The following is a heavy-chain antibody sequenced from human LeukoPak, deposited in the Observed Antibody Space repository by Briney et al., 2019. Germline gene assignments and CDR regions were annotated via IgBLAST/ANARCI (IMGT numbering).Heavy chain of an antibody. Sequence: GGSLRLSCAASGFTFSSYWMSWVRQAPGEGLEWVANIKQDGSEKYYVDSVKGRFTISRDNAKNSLYLQMNSLRAEDTAVYYCARAVAGVWYYYGMDVWGQGTTVTVSS. D-gene: IGHD6-19*01. CDR2: IKQDGSEK. J-gene: IGHJ6*02. V-gene: IGHV3-7*01. CDR1: GFTFSSYW. CDR3: ARAVAGVWYYYGMDV.